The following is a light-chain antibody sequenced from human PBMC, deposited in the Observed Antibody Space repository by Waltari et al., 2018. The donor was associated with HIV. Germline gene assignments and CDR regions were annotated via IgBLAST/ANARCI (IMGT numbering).Light chain of an antibody. CDR1: TSNIGNNY. Sequence: QSVLTQPPSVSAAPGQKVTISCSGSTSNIGNNYVSWYQQLPGTAPKLLISDNNKRPSGIPDRFSGSKSGTSATLDITGLQTGDEADYYCGTWDSSLSAVVFGGGTKLTVL. CDR2: DNN. V-gene: IGLV1-51*01. J-gene: IGLJ2*01. CDR3: GTWDSSLSAVV.